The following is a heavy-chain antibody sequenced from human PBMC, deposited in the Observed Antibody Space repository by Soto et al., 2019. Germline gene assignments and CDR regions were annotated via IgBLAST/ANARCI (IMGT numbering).Heavy chain of an antibody. CDR2: IDPSDSYT. J-gene: IGHJ6*02. CDR1: GYSFTSYW. CDR3: ARAGYTYGSPCYGMDV. Sequence: GESLKISCKGSGYSFTSYWISWVRQMPGKGLEWMGRIDPSDSYTNYSPSFQGHVTISADKSISTAYMDLSSLRSEDTAVYYCARAGYTYGSPCYGMDVWGQGTTVTVSS. D-gene: IGHD5-18*01. V-gene: IGHV5-10-1*01.